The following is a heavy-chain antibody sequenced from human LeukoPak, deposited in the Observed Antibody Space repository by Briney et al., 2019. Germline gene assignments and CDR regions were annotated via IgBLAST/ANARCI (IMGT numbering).Heavy chain of an antibody. J-gene: IGHJ4*02. CDR1: GFTFSSYS. D-gene: IGHD6-13*01. CDR3: ARVYEQQLVHDY. CDR2: ISSSSSYI. Sequence: GGSLRLSCAASGFTFSSYSMNWVRQAPGKGLEWVSSISSSSSYIYYADSVKGRFTISRDNAKNSLYLQMNSLGAEDTAVYYCARVYEQQLVHDYWGQGTLVTVSS. V-gene: IGHV3-21*01.